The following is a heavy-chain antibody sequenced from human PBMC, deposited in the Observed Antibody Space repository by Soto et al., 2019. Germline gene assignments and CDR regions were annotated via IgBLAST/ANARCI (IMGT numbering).Heavy chain of an antibody. CDR3: ARVRDIVVVVAATQNNWFDP. CDR2: ISAYNGNT. J-gene: IGHJ5*02. D-gene: IGHD2-15*01. CDR1: GYTFTSYG. Sequence: ASVKVSCKASGYTFTSYGISWVRQAPGQGLEWMGWISAYNGNTNYAQKLQGRVTMTTDTSTSTAYMELRSLRSDDTAVYYCARVRDIVVVVAATQNNWFDPWGQGTLVTV. V-gene: IGHV1-18*01.